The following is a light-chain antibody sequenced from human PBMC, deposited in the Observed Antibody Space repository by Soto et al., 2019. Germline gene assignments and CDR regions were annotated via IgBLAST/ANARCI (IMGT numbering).Light chain of an antibody. J-gene: IGKJ1*01. CDR3: QHYNSYSEA. Sequence: EMIQSPASLSASVGERATITCQASQDIRYYLNWFQQKPGKAPKVLIYHASRLKSGVPSRFRGSGSGAEFTLTISSLQPDDFAPYDCQHYNSYSEAFGQGTKVDIK. CDR1: QDIRYY. CDR2: HAS. V-gene: IGKV1-16*01.